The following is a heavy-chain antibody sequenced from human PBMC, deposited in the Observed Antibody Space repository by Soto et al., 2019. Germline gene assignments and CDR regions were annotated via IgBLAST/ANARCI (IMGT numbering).Heavy chain of an antibody. D-gene: IGHD3-10*01. CDR1: GFSLTTDGMG. J-gene: IGHJ4*02. CDR3: AHSRNLITEDAQVGDFDY. V-gene: IGHV2-5*02. CDR2: IYWDDDE. Sequence: QITLKESGPTLVKPTQTLTLTCNFSGFSLTTDGMGVGWVRQPPGGALEWLSLIYWDDDERYSPSLKTRLTITKDPSKNQVDLIMTNMDPVDTATYYCAHSRNLITEDAQVGDFDYWGQGILVTVSS.